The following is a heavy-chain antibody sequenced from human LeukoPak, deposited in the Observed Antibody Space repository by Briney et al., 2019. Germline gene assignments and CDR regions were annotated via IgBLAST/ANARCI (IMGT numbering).Heavy chain of an antibody. J-gene: IGHJ6*03. D-gene: IGHD2-2*01. CDR1: GSTFSSYW. CDR2: IKQNGSEK. CDR3: ARGGTSSYYYYFYMDV. V-gene: IGHV3-7*01. Sequence: GGSLRLSCAASGSTFSSYWMSWVRQVPGKGLEWVALIKQNGSEKYYVDSMKGRFTISRDNGKNSLYLQMNSLRAEDTAVYYCARGGTSSYYYYFYMDVWGRGTMVTVSS.